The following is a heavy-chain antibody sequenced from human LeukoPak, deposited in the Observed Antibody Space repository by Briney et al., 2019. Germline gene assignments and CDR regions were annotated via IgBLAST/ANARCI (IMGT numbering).Heavy chain of an antibody. V-gene: IGHV3-23*01. J-gene: IGHJ6*02. CDR3: AKEGSSSPIYYYCGMDV. CDR2: ISGSGGST. CDR1: GFTFSSYA. D-gene: IGHD6-6*01. Sequence: PGGSLRLSCAASGFTFSSYAMSWVRQAPAKGLEWVSAISGSGGSTYYADSVKGRFTISRDNSKNTLYLQMNSLRAEDTAVYYCAKEGSSSPIYYYCGMDVWGQGTTVTVSS.